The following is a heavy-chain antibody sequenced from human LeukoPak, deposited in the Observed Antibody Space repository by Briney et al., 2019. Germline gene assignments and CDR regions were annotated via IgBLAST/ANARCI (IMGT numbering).Heavy chain of an antibody. J-gene: IGHJ6*02. CDR1: GFTFSRNW. CDR2: IKYDGSEK. Sequence: PGGSLRLSCAASGFTFSRNWRSWVRQAPGKGLEWVANIKYDGSEKYYVDFVKGRFTISRDNAKNSLCLQMDSLRVEDTAVYYCARDGYVNAMDVWGQGTTVTVSS. CDR3: ARDGYVNAMDV. D-gene: IGHD2-2*01. V-gene: IGHV3-7*04.